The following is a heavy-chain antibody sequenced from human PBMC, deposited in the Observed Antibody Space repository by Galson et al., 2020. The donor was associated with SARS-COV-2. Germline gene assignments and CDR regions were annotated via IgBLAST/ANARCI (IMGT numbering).Heavy chain of an antibody. J-gene: IGHJ4*02. CDR3: ARDLRFGESDLDY. Sequence: GESLKISCAASGFTFSSYGMHWVRQAPGKGLEWVAVIWYDGSNKYYADSVKGRFTISRDNSKNTLYLQMNRLRAEDTAVYYCARDLRFGESDLDYWGQGTLVTVSS. CDR1: GFTFSSYG. V-gene: IGHV3-33*01. CDR2: IWYDGSNK. D-gene: IGHD3-10*01.